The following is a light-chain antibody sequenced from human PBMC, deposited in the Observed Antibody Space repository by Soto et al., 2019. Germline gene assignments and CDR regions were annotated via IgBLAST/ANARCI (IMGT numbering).Light chain of an antibody. CDR1: QSISSD. CDR3: QQYHDWPPIT. Sequence: EVVMTQSPGTLSLSAGERATVSCRASQSISSDLAWYQQKPGQAPRLLIYGASNRATDIPARFSGGGSGTEFTLTISSLQSEDSAIYYCQQYHDWPPITFGPGTKVHIK. V-gene: IGKV3-15*01. CDR2: GAS. J-gene: IGKJ3*01.